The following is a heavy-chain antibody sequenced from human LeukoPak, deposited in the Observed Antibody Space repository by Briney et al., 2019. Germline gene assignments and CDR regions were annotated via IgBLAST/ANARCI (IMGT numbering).Heavy chain of an antibody. J-gene: IGHJ6*02. CDR3: ARLRVQLWLDESFDYYGMDV. CDR2: ISYDGSNK. V-gene: IGHV3-30*03. D-gene: IGHD5-18*01. CDR1: GFTFSSYG. Sequence: GGSLRLSCAASGFTFSSYGMHWVRQAPGKGLEWVAVISYDGSNKYYADSVKGRFTISRDNSKNTLYLQMNSLRAEDTAVYYCARLRVQLWLDESFDYYGMDVWGQGTTVTVSS.